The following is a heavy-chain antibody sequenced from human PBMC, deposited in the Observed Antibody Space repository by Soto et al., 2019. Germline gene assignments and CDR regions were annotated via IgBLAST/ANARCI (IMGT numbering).Heavy chain of an antibody. J-gene: IGHJ4*02. V-gene: IGHV4-39*01. D-gene: IGHD2-15*01. Sequence: QLQLQESGPGLVKPSETLSLTCTVSGGSISSSSYYWGWIRQPPGKGLEWIGSIYYSGSTYYNPSLKSRVTISVDTSKNQFSLKLSSVPAADTAVYYCARARRDIVVVVAATPLWFDYWGQGTLFTVSS. CDR3: ARARRDIVVVVAATPLWFDY. CDR1: GGSISSSSYY. CDR2: IYYSGST.